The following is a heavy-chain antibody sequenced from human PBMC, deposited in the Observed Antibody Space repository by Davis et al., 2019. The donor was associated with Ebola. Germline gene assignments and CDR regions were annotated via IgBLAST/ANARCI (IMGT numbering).Heavy chain of an antibody. CDR1: GGSINNYY. D-gene: IGHD6-19*01. V-gene: IGHV4-59*12. J-gene: IGHJ4*02. Sequence: MPSETLSLTCTVSGGSINNYYWSWIRQVPGKGLEWIGYIFYSGTTNYNPSLKSRVTISIDTSKNQFSLKVSSVTAADTAVYYCARGWRYSSGWNKSGRFDYWGQGTLVTVSS. CDR3: ARGWRYSSGWNKSGRFDY. CDR2: IFYSGTT.